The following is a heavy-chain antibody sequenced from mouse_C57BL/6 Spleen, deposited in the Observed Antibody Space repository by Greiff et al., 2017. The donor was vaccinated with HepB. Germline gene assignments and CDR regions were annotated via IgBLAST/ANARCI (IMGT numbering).Heavy chain of an antibody. J-gene: IGHJ2*01. Sequence: VQLQQSGPELVKPGASVKISCKASGYAFSSSWMNWVKQRPGKGLEWIGRIYPGDGDTNYNGKFKGKATLTADKSSSTAYMQLSSLTSEDSAVYFCARTGTDYWGQGTTLTVSS. CDR2: IYPGDGDT. CDR3: ARTGTDY. V-gene: IGHV1-82*01. D-gene: IGHD4-1*01. CDR1: GYAFSSSW.